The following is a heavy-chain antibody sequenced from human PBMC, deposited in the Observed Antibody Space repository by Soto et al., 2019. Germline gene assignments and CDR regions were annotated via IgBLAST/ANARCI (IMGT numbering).Heavy chain of an antibody. J-gene: IGHJ4*02. CDR2: ISYDGSNK. D-gene: IGHD3-22*01. Sequence: QVQLVESGGGVVQPGRSLRLSCAASGFTFSSYAMHWVRQAPGKGLEWVAVISYDGSNKYYADSVKGRFTISRDNSKNTLYLQMNSLRAEDTALYYCARDVTMIVVAFPEMFDYWGQGTLVTVSS. V-gene: IGHV3-30-3*01. CDR1: GFTFSSYA. CDR3: ARDVTMIVVAFPEMFDY.